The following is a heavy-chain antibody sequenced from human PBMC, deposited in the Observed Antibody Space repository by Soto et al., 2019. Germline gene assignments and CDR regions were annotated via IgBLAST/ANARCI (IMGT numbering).Heavy chain of an antibody. CDR2: IIPIFGTA. Sequence: QVQLVQSGAEVKKPGSSVKVSCKASGGTFSSYAISWVRQAPGQGLEWMGGIIPIFGTANYAQKFQGRVTITADESTSTAYMELSSLRSEDAALYYCARVGGSSSPRYYFYGMDVWGQGTTVTVSS. CDR1: GGTFSSYA. D-gene: IGHD2-15*01. V-gene: IGHV1-69*12. CDR3: ARVGGSSSPRYYFYGMDV. J-gene: IGHJ6*02.